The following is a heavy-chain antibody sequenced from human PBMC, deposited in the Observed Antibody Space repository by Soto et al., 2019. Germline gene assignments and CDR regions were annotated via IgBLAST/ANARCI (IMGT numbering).Heavy chain of an antibody. J-gene: IGHJ5*02. V-gene: IGHV4-30-2*01. CDR3: ARDRGYCSSTSCYGPLNWFDP. CDR1: GGSISSGGYS. D-gene: IGHD2-2*01. CDR2: IYHSGST. Sequence: KRSETLSLTCAVSGGSISSGGYSWSWIRQPPGKGLEWIGYIYHSGSTYYNPSLKSRVTISVDRSKNQFSLKLSSVTAADTAVYYCARDRGYCSSTSCYGPLNWFDPWGQGTLVTVSS.